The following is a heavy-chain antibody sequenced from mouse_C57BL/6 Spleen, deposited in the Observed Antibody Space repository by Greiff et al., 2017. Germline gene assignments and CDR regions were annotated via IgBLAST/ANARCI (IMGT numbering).Heavy chain of an antibody. CDR1: GFTFSSYA. D-gene: IGHD2-4*01. CDR2: ISSGGDYI. V-gene: IGHV5-9-1*02. CDR3: TRDSGYDYGNAMDY. J-gene: IGHJ4*01. Sequence: EVKVVESGEGLVKPGGSLKLSCAASGFTFSSYAMSWVRQTPETRLEWVAYISSGGDYIYYADTVKGRFTISRDNARNTLYLQMSSLKSEDTAMYYCTRDSGYDYGNAMDYWGQGTSVTVSS.